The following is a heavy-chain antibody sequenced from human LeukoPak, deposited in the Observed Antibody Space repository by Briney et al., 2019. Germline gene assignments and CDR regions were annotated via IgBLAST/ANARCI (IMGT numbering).Heavy chain of an antibody. CDR3: ARQRLGLAGAADSYYYYYMDV. J-gene: IGHJ6*03. CDR2: IYPSDSDT. D-gene: IGHD6-13*01. V-gene: IGHV5-51*01. CDR1: GYSFTSYW. Sequence: GESLKISCQGYGYSFTSYWIGWVRQMPGKGLEWMGSIYPSDSDTRYSPSFQGQVTISADKSTSTAYLQWSSLEASDTAIYYCARQRLGLAGAADSYYYYYMDVWGKGTTVTISS.